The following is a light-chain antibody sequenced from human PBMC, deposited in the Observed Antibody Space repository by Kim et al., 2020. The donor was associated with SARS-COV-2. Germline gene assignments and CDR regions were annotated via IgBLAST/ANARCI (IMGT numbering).Light chain of an antibody. CDR1: ESVDSSK. J-gene: IGKJ5*01. CDR2: GAS. V-gene: IGKV3-20*01. CDR3: QQFGGSPPIT. Sequence: PGETATFSCRASESVDSSKLAWYQQKPGQAPRLLIFGASSRATGIPDRFSGSESGTDFTLTISRLEPEDFAVYYCQQFGGSPPITFGQGTRLEIK.